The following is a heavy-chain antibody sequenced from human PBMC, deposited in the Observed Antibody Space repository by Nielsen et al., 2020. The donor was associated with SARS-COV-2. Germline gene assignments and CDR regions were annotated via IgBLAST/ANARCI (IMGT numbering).Heavy chain of an antibody. D-gene: IGHD3-9*01. CDR3: ARDYYDILTGYDPFDY. V-gene: IGHV3-30-3*01. CDR2: ISYDGSNK. J-gene: IGHJ4*02. Sequence: WIRQPPGKGLEWVAVISYDGSNKYYADSVKGRFTISRDKSKNTLYLQMNSLRAEDTAVYYCARDYYDILTGYDPFDYWGQGTLVTVSS.